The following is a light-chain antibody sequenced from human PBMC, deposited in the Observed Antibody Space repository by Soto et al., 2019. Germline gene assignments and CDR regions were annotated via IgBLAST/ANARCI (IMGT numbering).Light chain of an antibody. J-gene: IGKJ4*01. V-gene: IGKV1-33*01. CDR1: QGIRND. Sequence: IQMTQSPSSLSASVGDRVTIACRASQGIRNDLGWYQQKPGKAPKLLIYDASDLETGVPSRFSGSGSGTDFTFTINSLQPEDIATYYCQQYDNLPLTFGGGTKVDI. CDR3: QQYDNLPLT. CDR2: DAS.